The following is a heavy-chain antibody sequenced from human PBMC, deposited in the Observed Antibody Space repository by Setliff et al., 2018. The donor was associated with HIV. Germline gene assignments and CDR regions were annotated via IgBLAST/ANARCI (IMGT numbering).Heavy chain of an antibody. CDR2: IIPKSGET. Sequence: GASVKVSCKSSGYTFTAHHIHWVRQAPGQGPEWMGWIIPKSGETSYAEKFRGRVTMTRDTSLSTAYMELSWLTSDDTAVYYCARDPALTYSGYVYWYFDLWGRGTLVTVSS. CDR1: GYTFTAHH. CDR3: ARDPALTYSGYVYWYFDL. J-gene: IGHJ2*01. V-gene: IGHV1-2*02. D-gene: IGHD5-12*01.